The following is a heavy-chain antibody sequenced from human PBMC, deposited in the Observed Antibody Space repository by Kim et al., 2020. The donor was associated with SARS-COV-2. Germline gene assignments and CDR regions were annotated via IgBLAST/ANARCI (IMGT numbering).Heavy chain of an antibody. Sequence: GGSLRLSCAASGFTFNTYSMSWVRQAPGKGLEWVANINLDGSEKYYVDSVKGRFTISRDNAKNSLFLQMNSLRAEDTAVYYCATVGRGATRSFGYWGQGT. V-gene: IGHV3-7*01. CDR3: ATVGRGATRSFGY. J-gene: IGHJ4*02. D-gene: IGHD3-10*01. CDR2: INLDGSEK. CDR1: GFTFNTYS.